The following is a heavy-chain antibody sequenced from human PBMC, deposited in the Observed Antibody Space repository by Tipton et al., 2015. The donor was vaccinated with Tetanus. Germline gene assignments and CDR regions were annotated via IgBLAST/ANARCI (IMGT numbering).Heavy chain of an antibody. J-gene: IGHJ4*02. CDR1: GGTFDTSP. V-gene: IGHV1-69*06. D-gene: IGHD5-24*01. Sequence: QVQLVQSGAEVKKPGSSVKVSCKASGGTFDTSPLSWLRQAPGQGPEWMGGIVPIFTSASYAQRFQGRVTITADTSTNTVYMTLSSLRSEDTAIYFCAKRGGSVPDFKGYYFDSWGQGTLVTVSA. CDR2: IVPIFTSA. CDR3: AKRGGSVPDFKGYYFDS.